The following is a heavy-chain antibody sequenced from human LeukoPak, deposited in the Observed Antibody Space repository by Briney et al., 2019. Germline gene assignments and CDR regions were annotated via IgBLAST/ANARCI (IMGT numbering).Heavy chain of an antibody. V-gene: IGHV3-66*02. CDR2: IYSGGDT. CDR3: AREGMDYYDSSGYYLDY. Sequence: PGGSLRLSCAASGFTVSSDYMSWVRQAPGKGLEWVSIIYSGGDTYYADSVKGRFTISRDNSKNTLYLQMNGLRAEDTAVYYCAREGMDYYDSSGYYLDYWGQGTLVTVSS. J-gene: IGHJ4*02. CDR1: GFTVSSDY. D-gene: IGHD3-22*01.